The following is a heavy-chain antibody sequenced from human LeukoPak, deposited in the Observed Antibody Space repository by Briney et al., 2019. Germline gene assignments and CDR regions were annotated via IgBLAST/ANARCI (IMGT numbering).Heavy chain of an antibody. D-gene: IGHD3-22*01. Sequence: PSETLSLTCFVSGGSISSYYWSWIRQPPGKGLEWIGYIYYRGNTNYNPSLTSRVTISLDTSKNQFSLRLSSVTAADTAVYHCARGIYDRSGFSYYYYHMDVWGKGTTVTVSS. J-gene: IGHJ6*03. V-gene: IGHV4-59*01. CDR3: ARGIYDRSGFSYYYYHMDV. CDR2: IYYRGNT. CDR1: GGSISSYY.